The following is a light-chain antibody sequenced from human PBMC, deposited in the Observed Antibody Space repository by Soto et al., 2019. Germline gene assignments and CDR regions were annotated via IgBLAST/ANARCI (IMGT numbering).Light chain of an antibody. V-gene: IGLV2-14*01. CDR3: SSYTSSNTRG. Sequence: LTQPASVSGSPGQSITISCTGGSSDIGGYNYVSWFQQHPGKVPKLMIYEVTNRPSGVSNRFSGSKSGSTASLTISGLQAEDGADYYCSSYTSSNTRGVGTGTKV. CDR2: EVT. J-gene: IGLJ1*01. CDR1: SSDIGGYNY.